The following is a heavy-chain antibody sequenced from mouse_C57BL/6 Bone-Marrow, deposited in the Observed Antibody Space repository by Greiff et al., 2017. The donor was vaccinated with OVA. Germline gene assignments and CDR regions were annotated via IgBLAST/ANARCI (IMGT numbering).Heavy chain of an antibody. CDR3: ARRDYGGSSSYWYFDV. J-gene: IGHJ1*03. V-gene: IGHV1-69*01. Sequence: QVQLQQPGAELVMPGASVKLSCKASGYTFTSYWMHWVKQRPGQGLEWIGEIDPSDSYTNYNQKFKGKSTLTVDKSSSTAYMQLSSLTSEDSAVYYCARRDYGGSSSYWYFDVWGTGTTVTVSS. D-gene: IGHD1-1*01. CDR1: GYTFTSYW. CDR2: IDPSDSYT.